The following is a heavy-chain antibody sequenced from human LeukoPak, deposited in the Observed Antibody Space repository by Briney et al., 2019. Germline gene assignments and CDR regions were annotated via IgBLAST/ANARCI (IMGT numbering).Heavy chain of an antibody. Sequence: GASVKVSCKASGGTFSSYAISWVRQAPGQGLEWMGGIIPIFGTANYAQKFQGRVTITTDESTSTAYMELSSLRSEDTAVYYCARDREGYCSSTSCSNWFDPWGQGTLVTVSS. J-gene: IGHJ5*02. CDR1: GGTFSSYA. CDR2: IIPIFGTA. D-gene: IGHD2-2*01. V-gene: IGHV1-69*05. CDR3: ARDREGYCSSTSCSNWFDP.